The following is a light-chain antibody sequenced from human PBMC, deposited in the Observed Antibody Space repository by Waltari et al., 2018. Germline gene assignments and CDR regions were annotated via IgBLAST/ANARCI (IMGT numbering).Light chain of an antibody. Sequence: DIQMTQSPSTLSASVGDRVTITCRASQSISSWLAWYQQKPGKAPNFLIYKASNLQSGVPSRFSGSGSGTEFTLTISSLQPDDFTTYYCQQYNSYPWTFGQGTKVEIK. V-gene: IGKV1-5*03. J-gene: IGKJ1*01. CDR3: QQYNSYPWT. CDR2: KAS. CDR1: QSISSW.